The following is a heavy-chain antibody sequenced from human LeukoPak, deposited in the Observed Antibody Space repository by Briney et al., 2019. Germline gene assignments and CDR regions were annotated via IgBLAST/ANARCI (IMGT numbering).Heavy chain of an antibody. J-gene: IGHJ4*02. CDR2: IYHSGST. CDR3: ARRRGDFWSGYYFDY. V-gene: IGHV4-30-2*01. D-gene: IGHD3-3*01. CDR1: GGSISSGGYS. Sequence: SQTLSLTCAVSGGSISSGGYSWRWLRQPPGKGLEWIGYIYHSGSTYYNPSLKSRVTISVDRSKNQFSLKLSSVTAADTAVYYCARRRGDFWSGYYFDYWGQGTLVTVSS.